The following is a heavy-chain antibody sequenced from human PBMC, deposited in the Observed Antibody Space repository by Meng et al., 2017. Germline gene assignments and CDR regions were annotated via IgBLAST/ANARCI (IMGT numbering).Heavy chain of an antibody. CDR1: GFTFSSYA. CDR3: ARVEPHVLLWFGELYAYFDY. Sequence: GGSLRLSCAASGFTFSSYAMSWVRQAPGKGLEWVSAISGSGGSTYYADSVKGRFTISRDNSKNTLYLQMNSLRAEDTAVYYCARVEPHVLLWFGELYAYFDYWGQGTLVTVSS. V-gene: IGHV3-23*01. J-gene: IGHJ4*02. D-gene: IGHD3-10*01. CDR2: ISGSGGST.